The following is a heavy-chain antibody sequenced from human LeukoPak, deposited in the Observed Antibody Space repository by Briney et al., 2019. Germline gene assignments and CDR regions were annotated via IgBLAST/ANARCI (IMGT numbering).Heavy chain of an antibody. Sequence: SETLSLTCAVYGGSFSGYYWSWLRQPPGKGLEWIGEINHSGSTNYNPSLKSRVTISVDTSKNQFSLKLSSVTAADTAVYYCARVQYQLLYPFMIFYYFDYWGQGTLVTVSS. J-gene: IGHJ4*02. CDR3: ARVQYQLLYPFMIFYYFDY. CDR2: INHSGST. V-gene: IGHV4-34*01. CDR1: GGSFSGYY. D-gene: IGHD2-2*02.